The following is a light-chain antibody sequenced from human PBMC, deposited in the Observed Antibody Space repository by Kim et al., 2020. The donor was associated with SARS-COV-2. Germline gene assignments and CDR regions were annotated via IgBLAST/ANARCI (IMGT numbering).Light chain of an antibody. J-gene: IGKJ2*01. CDR3: QQSYGPPPT. V-gene: IGKV1-39*01. CDR1: QSIRTY. CDR2: GAS. Sequence: DIQMTQSTSSLSASVGDRVTITCRASQSIRTYLNWYQQKPGKAPKLLISGASSLQSGVPSRFSGSGSGTDFTLTISSLQPGDFATYYCQQSYGPPPTFGQGTKLEI.